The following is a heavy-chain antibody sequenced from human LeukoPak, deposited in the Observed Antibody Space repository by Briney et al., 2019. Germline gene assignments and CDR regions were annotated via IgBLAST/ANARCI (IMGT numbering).Heavy chain of an antibody. Sequence: GGSLRLSCAASGFTFSSYAMSWVRQAPGKGLEWVSVIFNSGDTYYADSVKGRFTISRDTSKNTLYLQMNSLSVDDTAVYYCARDPAPATGAFDIWGQGTMVIIS. CDR2: IFNSGDT. CDR3: ARDPAPATGAFDI. D-gene: IGHD1-1*01. J-gene: IGHJ3*02. V-gene: IGHV3-23*01. CDR1: GFTFSSYA.